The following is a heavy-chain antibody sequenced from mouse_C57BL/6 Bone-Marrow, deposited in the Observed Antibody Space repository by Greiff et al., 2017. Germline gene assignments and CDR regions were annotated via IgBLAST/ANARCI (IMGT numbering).Heavy chain of an antibody. CDR2: IDPEDGDT. CDR1: GFNIKDYY. J-gene: IGHJ3*01. D-gene: IGHD2-13*01. V-gene: IGHV14-1*01. CDR3: TTGNYGDQFAY. Sequence: VQLQQSGAELVRPGASVKLSCTASGFNIKDYYMHWVKQRPEQGLEWIGRIDPEDGDTEYAPKFQGKATMTVDTSSNTAYLQLSSLTSEDTAVYYCTTGNYGDQFAYWGQGTLVTVAA.